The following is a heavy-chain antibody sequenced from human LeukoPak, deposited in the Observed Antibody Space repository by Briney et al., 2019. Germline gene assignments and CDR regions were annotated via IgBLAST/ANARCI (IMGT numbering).Heavy chain of an antibody. J-gene: IGHJ3*02. D-gene: IGHD3-22*01. Sequence: SETLSLTCTVSGGSISTYFWNWIRQPAGKRLEWIGRVYASGRTDYNPSLRSRLSMSINTSSNQISLTLSSVTAADTAVYYCARYVDPYDISPHAFDIWGQGTVVTVSS. CDR2: VYASGRT. V-gene: IGHV4-4*07. CDR1: GGSISTYF. CDR3: ARYVDPYDISPHAFDI.